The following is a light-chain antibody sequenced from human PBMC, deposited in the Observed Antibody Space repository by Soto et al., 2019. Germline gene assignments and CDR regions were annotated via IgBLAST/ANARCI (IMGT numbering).Light chain of an antibody. CDR3: QQYSNWPPFT. Sequence: EIVMTQSPATVSVSPGERATLSCRASQSVSDKLAWYQQKPGQAPRLLIYDTSTRATGIPARFSGSGSGTEFTLTISSLQSADSAVYYCQQYSNWPPFTFGQGTRLEVK. J-gene: IGKJ5*01. CDR2: DTS. V-gene: IGKV3-15*01. CDR1: QSVSDK.